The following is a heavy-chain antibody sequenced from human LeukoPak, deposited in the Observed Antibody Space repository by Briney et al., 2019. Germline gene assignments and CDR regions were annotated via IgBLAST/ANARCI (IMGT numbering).Heavy chain of an antibody. J-gene: IGHJ4*02. V-gene: IGHV4-34*01. D-gene: IGHD3-9*01. CDR2: INHSGST. CDR3: AREVSGDGYFVWGYFDY. Sequence: PSETLSLTCAVYGGSFSGYYWSWIRQPPGKGLEWIGEINHSGSTNYNPSLKSRVTISVDTSKNQFSLKLSSVTAADTAIYFCAREVSGDGYFVWGYFDYWGQGTLLTVSS. CDR1: GGSFSGYY.